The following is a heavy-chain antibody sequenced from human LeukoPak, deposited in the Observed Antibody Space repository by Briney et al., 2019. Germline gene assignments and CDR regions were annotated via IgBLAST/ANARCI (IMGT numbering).Heavy chain of an antibody. CDR3: ARHRRYSGNDWGGILDY. J-gene: IGHJ4*02. D-gene: IGHD5-12*01. CDR1: GFTFSSYS. CDR2: ISSRSSYI. V-gene: IGHV3-21*01. Sequence: PGGSLRLSCAASGFTFSSYSMNWVRQAPGRGLEWGSSISSRSSYIYYADSVKGRFTISRDNAKNSLYLQLTSLRAEDTAVYCCARHRRYSGNDWGGILDYWGQGTLVTVSS.